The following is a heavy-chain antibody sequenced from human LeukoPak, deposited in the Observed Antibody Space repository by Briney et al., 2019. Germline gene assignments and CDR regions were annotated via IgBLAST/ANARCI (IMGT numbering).Heavy chain of an antibody. CDR3: AKDPGNYYDSMYYFDY. CDR2: ISSSGSTI. V-gene: IGHV3-48*03. CDR1: GFTFSSYE. D-gene: IGHD3-22*01. Sequence: PGGSLRLSCAASGFTFSSYEMNWVRQAPGKGLEWVSYISSSGSTIYYADSVKGRFTISRDNAKNSLYLQMNSLRAEDTALYYCAKDPGNYYDSMYYFDYWGQGTLVTVSS. J-gene: IGHJ4*02.